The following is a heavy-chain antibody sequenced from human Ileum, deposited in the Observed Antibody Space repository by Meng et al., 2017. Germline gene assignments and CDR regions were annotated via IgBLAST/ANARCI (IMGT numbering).Heavy chain of an antibody. Sequence: GPEAASPSGTLPPTSPISCGSTVMYNGCRCVRQPPGKGREWIGKTQQDGSTNYCPSHKSRGTISISNAKSLYSLALRSVTAADTAVYYGARTARYDGSAYYPAFDYWGQGTLVTVSS. CDR3: ARTARYDGSAYYPAFDY. V-gene: IGHV4-4*02. J-gene: IGHJ4*02. CDR1: CGSTVMYNG. CDR2: TQQDGST. D-gene: IGHD3-22*01.